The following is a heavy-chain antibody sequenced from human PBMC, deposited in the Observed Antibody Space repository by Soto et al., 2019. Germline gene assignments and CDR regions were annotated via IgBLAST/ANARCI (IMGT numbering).Heavy chain of an antibody. CDR1: GYTFTSYG. D-gene: IGHD3-22*01. Sequence: SSVKVSCKASGYTFTSYGISWVRQAPGQGLEWMGWISAYNGNTNYAQKLQGRVTMTTDTSTSTAYMELRSLRSDDTAVYYCARDWGLVVVTPGDYWGQGTLVTVTS. V-gene: IGHV1-18*04. J-gene: IGHJ4*02. CDR3: ARDWGLVVVTPGDY. CDR2: ISAYNGNT.